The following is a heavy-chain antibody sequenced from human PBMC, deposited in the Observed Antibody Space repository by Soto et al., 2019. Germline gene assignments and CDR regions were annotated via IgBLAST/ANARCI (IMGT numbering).Heavy chain of an antibody. CDR2: VTRSGST. CDR3: ARQKVYRFSGEVEIFDY. V-gene: IGHV4-4*02. D-gene: IGHD2-8*01. Sequence: QVQLQESGPGLVKPSETLSLTCAVFGDSMDNNRWWSWVRQSPGKGLEWIGEVTRSGSTNYNPSLTSRVPIPIATSSKHVSLELSFGPAADTAVYYCARQKVYRFSGEVEIFDYWGLRTLVTVST. CDR1: GDSMDNNRW. J-gene: IGHJ4*02.